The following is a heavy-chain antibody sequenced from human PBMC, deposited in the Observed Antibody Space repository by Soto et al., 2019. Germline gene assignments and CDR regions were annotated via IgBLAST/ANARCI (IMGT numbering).Heavy chain of an antibody. D-gene: IGHD6-19*01. Sequence: GGSLRLSCEASGFTFSTYWMHWVRQVPGKGLVWVSRINTDGSSTSYADSVKGRFTISRDNAENTLYLQMGSLRAEDTAVYYCARPGMAVASAGIRSYYYYMDVWGKGTTVTVSS. CDR2: INTDGSST. CDR3: ARPGMAVASAGIRSYYYYMDV. J-gene: IGHJ6*03. V-gene: IGHV3-74*03. CDR1: GFTFSTYW.